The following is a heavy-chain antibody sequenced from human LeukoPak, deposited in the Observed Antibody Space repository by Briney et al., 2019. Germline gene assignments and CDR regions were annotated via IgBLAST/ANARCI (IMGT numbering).Heavy chain of an antibody. CDR3: ARRAWKNNWNDAGPDYFDY. V-gene: IGHV1-69*06. D-gene: IGHD1-1*01. CDR1: GGTFSSYA. CDR2: IIPIFGTA. Sequence: SVKVSCKASGGTFSSYAISWVRQASGQGLEWMGGIIPIFGTANYAQKFQGRVTITADKSTSTAYMELSSLRSEDTAVYYCARRAWKNNWNDAGPDYFDYWGQGTLVTVSS. J-gene: IGHJ4*02.